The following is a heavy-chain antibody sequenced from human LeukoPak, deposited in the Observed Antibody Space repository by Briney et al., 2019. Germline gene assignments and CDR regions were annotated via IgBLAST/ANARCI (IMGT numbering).Heavy chain of an antibody. Sequence: ASVKVSCKASGYTFTSYDINWVRQAPGQGLEWMGWMNPNSGNTGYAQKFQGRVTMTRNTSISTAYMELSSLRSEDTAVYYCARGFFHLNNWFDPWGQGTLVTVSS. J-gene: IGHJ5*02. CDR2: MNPNSGNT. CDR3: ARGFFHLNNWFDP. V-gene: IGHV1-8*01. D-gene: IGHD3-3*01. CDR1: GYTFTSYD.